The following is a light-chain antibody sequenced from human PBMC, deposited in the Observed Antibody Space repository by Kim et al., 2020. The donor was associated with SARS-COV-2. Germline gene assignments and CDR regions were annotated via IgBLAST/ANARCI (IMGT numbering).Light chain of an antibody. J-gene: IGKJ5*01. V-gene: IGKV3-15*01. Sequence: GERDNHTCRASQNNKSNIAWFQQKPSQAHGVLIYGASARDNGIPARFSGSGSGTEFTRNNSNVQSEDFAVYYCQQYAYWRAFGQGKRLEI. CDR3: QQYAYWRA. CDR1: QNNKSN. CDR2: GAS.